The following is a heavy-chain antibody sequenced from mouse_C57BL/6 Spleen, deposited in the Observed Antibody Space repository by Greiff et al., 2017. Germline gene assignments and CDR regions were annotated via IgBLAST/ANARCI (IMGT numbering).Heavy chain of an antibody. CDR2: IWTGGGT. D-gene: IGHD2-5*01. CDR3: ARNRSSNEVYYFCC. CDR1: GFSLTSYA. J-gene: IGHJ2*01. V-gene: IGHV2-9-1*01. Sequence: QVQLKESGPGLVAPSQSLSITCTVSGFSLTSYAISWVRQPPGKGLEWLGVIWTGGGTNYNSALKSRLSISKDNSKSQVFLKNNSLQTDNTARYYCARNRSSNEVYYFCCKGQSTTLSVSS.